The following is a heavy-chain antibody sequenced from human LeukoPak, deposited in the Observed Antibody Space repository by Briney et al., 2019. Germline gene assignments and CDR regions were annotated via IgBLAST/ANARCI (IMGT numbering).Heavy chain of an antibody. CDR3: ARVEVAYYYDSSGPYYYYYMDV. CDR1: GYTFTSYG. J-gene: IGHJ6*03. V-gene: IGHV1-2*02. D-gene: IGHD3-22*01. Sequence: ASVKVSCKASGYTFTSYGISWVRQAPGQGLEWMGWINPNSGGTNYAQKFQGRVTMTRDTSISTAYMELSRLRSDDTAVYYCARVEVAYYYDSSGPYYYYYMDVWGKGTTVTISS. CDR2: INPNSGGT.